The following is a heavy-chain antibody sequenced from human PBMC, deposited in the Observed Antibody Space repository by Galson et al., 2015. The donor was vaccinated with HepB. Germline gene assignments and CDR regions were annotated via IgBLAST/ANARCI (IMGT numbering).Heavy chain of an antibody. CDR3: AREIVGATTQNFDY. CDR1: GYTFTSYD. V-gene: IGHV1-8*01. D-gene: IGHD1-26*01. CDR2: MNPNSGNT. Sequence: SVKVSCKASGYTFTSYDINWVRQATGQGLEWMGWMNPNSGNTGYAQKFQGRVTMTRNTSISTAYMELSSLRSEDTAVYYCAREIVGATTQNFDYWGQGTLVTVSS. J-gene: IGHJ4*02.